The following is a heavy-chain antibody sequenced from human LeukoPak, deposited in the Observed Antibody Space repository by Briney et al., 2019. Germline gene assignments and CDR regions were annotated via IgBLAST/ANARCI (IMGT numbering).Heavy chain of an antibody. J-gene: IGHJ5*02. CDR3: ARDVMVRNWFDP. V-gene: IGHV3-9*01. CDR1: GLTFDDYA. Sequence: GGSLRLSCAASGLTFDDYAMHWVRQGSGKGLEWVSGISWNSGSIGYADSVKGRFTISRDNAKNSLYLQMNSLRAEDTAVYYCARDVMVRNWFDPWGQGTLVTVS. CDR2: ISWNSGSI. D-gene: IGHD3-10*01.